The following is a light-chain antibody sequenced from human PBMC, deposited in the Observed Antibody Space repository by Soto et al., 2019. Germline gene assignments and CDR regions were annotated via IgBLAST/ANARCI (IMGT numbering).Light chain of an antibody. V-gene: IGKV1-27*01. CDR2: AAS. J-gene: IGKJ2*01. CDR3: QQYNSYTT. CDR1: QGISNY. Sequence: DIQMTQSPSSLSASVGDRVTITCRASQGISNYVAWYQQKPGKVPKLLISAASTLQSGVSSRFSGRGSGTDFTLTISSLQPEDVATYYCQQYNSYTTFGQGTKLEIK.